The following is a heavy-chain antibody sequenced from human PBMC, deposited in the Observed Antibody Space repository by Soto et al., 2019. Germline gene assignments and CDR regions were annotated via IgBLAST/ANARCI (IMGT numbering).Heavy chain of an antibody. V-gene: IGHV4-4*07. CDR1: GGSISEKY. CDR2: IFANGHT. J-gene: IGHJ4*02. Sequence: SETLSLTCIVSGGSISEKYWNWVRQPPGKGLEWIGLIFANGHTNYNPSLKSRVTMSVDASKNQFSLSLNSVTAADTAVYYCARLVTPDSYFDSWGQGTLVTVSS. CDR3: ARLVTPDSYFDS. D-gene: IGHD1-26*01.